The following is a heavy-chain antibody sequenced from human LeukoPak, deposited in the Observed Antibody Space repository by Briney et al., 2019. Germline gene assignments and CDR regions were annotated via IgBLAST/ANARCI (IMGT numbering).Heavy chain of an antibody. CDR3: VWVATRGY. V-gene: IGHV3-23*01. J-gene: IGHJ4*02. CDR2: ISGSGGST. D-gene: IGHD2-15*01. CDR1: GFTFSSNA. Sequence: ASLRLSCAASGFTFSSNAMNCVRQAPGKALEWLSAISGSGGSTYYADSATGRFTISRDNSKNTQYLQLNSRTAKATAVAYCVWVATRGYWGQGTLVTVSS.